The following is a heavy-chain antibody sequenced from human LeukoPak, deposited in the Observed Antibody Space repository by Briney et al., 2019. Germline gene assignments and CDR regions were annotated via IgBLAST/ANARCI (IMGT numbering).Heavy chain of an antibody. CDR3: VRGTGRDY. CDR1: GFTFSDYY. V-gene: IGHV3-11*01. CDR2: ISGSGNTI. J-gene: IGHJ4*02. D-gene: IGHD3-10*01. Sequence: PGGSLRLSCAASGFTFSDYYMGWIRQAPGKGLECVSYISGSGNTIHYADSVKGQFIISRDNTRNSLYLQLNSLRVEDTAVYYCVRGTGRDYWGQGTLVTVSS.